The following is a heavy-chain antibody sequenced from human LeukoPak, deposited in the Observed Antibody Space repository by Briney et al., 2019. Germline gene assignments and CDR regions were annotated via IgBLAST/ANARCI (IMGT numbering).Heavy chain of an antibody. CDR3: ARDRKLNWFDP. J-gene: IGHJ5*02. V-gene: IGHV3-48*03. Sequence: GGSLRLSCAASGFTFSSYEMNWVRQAPGKGLEWVSYISSSGSTIYYADSVKGRFTISRDNAKNSLCLQMNSLRAEDTAVYYCARDRKLNWFDPWGQGTLVTVSS. CDR2: ISSSGSTI. CDR1: GFTFSSYE.